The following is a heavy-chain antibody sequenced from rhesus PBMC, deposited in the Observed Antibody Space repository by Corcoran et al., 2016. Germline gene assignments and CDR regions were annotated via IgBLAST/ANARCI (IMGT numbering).Heavy chain of an antibody. CDR3: ARNWDS. CDR2: MYKNGGST. Sequence: QVQLQESGPGLVKPSETLSLTCAASGGSISRNGWRGSRQPPGKGLEWIGRMYKNGGSTDYNPSLKSRVTIATDTSKNQFSLKMSSVTAADTAVYYCARNWDSWGQGVLVTVSS. J-gene: IGHJ4*01. V-gene: IGHV4-160*01. CDR1: GGSISRNG.